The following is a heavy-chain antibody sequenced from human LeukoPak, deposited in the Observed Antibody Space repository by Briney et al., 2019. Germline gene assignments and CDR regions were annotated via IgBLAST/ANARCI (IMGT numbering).Heavy chain of an antibody. CDR2: ISTYNGNT. J-gene: IGHJ4*02. D-gene: IGHD3-9*01. CDR3: ASSRTSGILTAFDY. V-gene: IGHV1-18*01. CDR1: GYTFTSYG. Sequence: ASVKVSCKASGYTFTSYGISWVRQAAGQGLEWMGCISTYNGNTNYAQKLQGRVTMTTDTTTSTAYMELRSLRCDDTAVYYCASSRTSGILTAFDYWGQGTLVTVS.